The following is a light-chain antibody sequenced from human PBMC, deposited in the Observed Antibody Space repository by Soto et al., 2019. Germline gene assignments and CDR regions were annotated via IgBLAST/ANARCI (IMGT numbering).Light chain of an antibody. CDR3: GSFRSSSTPYV. Sequence: QSSLTQPSLVCGSPGQSFTISCSGTISDVGGYDYVSWYQHHPGKAPKLIIYGVSYRPSEVPNRFSGAKSGNQASLTISGLQAEHVADYYCGSFRSSSTPYVLGTGTTVTV. CDR1: ISDVGGYDY. CDR2: GVS. J-gene: IGLJ1*01. V-gene: IGLV2-14*01.